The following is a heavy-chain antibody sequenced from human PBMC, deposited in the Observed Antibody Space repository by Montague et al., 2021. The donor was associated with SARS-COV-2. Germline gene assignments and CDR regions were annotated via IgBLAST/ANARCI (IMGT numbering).Heavy chain of an antibody. CDR2: INHSGST. D-gene: IGHD5-24*01. V-gene: IGHV4-34*01. J-gene: IGHJ4*02. CDR1: GASFNGYY. Sequence: SETLSLTCAVYGASFNGYYWTWIRQPPAKGLEWIGEINHSGSTSYNPSLRSRVTISVDTSKNQFSLKLTSVTAADTAVYYCTRRLHGFNRHYFDYWGQGTLVTVSS. CDR3: TRRLHGFNRHYFDY.